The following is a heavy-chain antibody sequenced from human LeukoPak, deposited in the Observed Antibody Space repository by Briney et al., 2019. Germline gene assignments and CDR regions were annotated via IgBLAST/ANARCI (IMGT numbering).Heavy chain of an antibody. D-gene: IGHD3-3*01. CDR3: AKVNGVVITSGYWYFDL. CDR2: ISGSGGST. V-gene: IGHV3-23*01. J-gene: IGHJ2*01. CDR1: GFTFSSYA. Sequence: GGCLRLSCAASGFTFSSYAMSWVRQAPGKGLEWVSAISGSGGSTYYADSVKGRFTISRDNSKNTLYLQMNSLRAEDTAVYYCAKVNGVVITSGYWYFDLWGRGTLVTVSS.